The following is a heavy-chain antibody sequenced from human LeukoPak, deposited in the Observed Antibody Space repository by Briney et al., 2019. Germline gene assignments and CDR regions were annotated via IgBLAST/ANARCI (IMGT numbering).Heavy chain of an antibody. J-gene: IGHJ3*02. D-gene: IGHD3-10*01. CDR3: AREGAGRIDAFDI. CDR2: ISSSSTI. Sequence: GGSLRLSCAASGFTFSSYSMNWVRQAPGKGLEWVSYISSSSTIYYADSVKGRFTISRDNAKNSLYLQMSSLRDEDTAVYYCAREGAGRIDAFDIWGQGTMVTVSS. V-gene: IGHV3-48*02. CDR1: GFTFSSYS.